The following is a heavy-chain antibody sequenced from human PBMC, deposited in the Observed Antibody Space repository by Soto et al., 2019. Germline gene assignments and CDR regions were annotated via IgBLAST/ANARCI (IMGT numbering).Heavy chain of an antibody. J-gene: IGHJ4*02. CDR1: GFPFSTYD. CDR2: ISGSDQST. CDR3: VKGGWLDE. Sequence: EVQLLESGGRLVQPGGSLRLSCAASGFPFSTYDMSWVRQAPGKGLEWVSVISGSDQSTYYADSLNGRFTIARDNSKNTLYLQMDSLRVEDPAVYHCVKGGWLDEWGQGTLVTVSS. D-gene: IGHD5-12*01. V-gene: IGHV3-23*01.